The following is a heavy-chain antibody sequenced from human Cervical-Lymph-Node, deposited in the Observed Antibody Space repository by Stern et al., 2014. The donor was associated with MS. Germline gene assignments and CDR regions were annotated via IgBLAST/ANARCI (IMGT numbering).Heavy chain of an antibody. Sequence: VQLVESGGGVVQPGRSLRLSCAASGFTFSNYDIHWVRQAPGQGLEWVAVISYDGSNKYYADSVKGRFTISRDNSENTVHLQMNSLRTEDTSVYYCARGLVGGLDVGGQGTTVTVSS. V-gene: IGHV3-30*01. CDR2: ISYDGSNK. D-gene: IGHD2-21*01. CDR3: ARGLVGGLDV. CDR1: GFTFSNYD. J-gene: IGHJ6*02.